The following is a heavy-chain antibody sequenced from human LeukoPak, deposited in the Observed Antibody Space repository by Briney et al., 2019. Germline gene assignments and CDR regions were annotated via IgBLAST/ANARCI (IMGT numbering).Heavy chain of an antibody. Sequence: SETLSLTCTVSGGSISSYYWSWIRLPAAKGLEWIGRIYSSGTTTYNPSFKSRVTMSLDMSNNQLSLKLTSVTAADTAVYYCARVSPIPAAGSSYYFAMDVWGQGTTVTVSS. CDR1: GGSISSYY. J-gene: IGHJ6*02. D-gene: IGHD6-13*01. CDR3: ARVSPIPAAGSSYYFAMDV. V-gene: IGHV4-4*07. CDR2: IYSSGTT.